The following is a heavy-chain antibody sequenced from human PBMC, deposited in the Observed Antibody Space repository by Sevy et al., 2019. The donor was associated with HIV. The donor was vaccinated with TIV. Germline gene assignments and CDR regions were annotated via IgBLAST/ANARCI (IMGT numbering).Heavy chain of an antibody. Sequence: GGSLRLSCAASGFTFSGYTLHWVRQAPGKGLEWVAVISFDGSNKYYIDSVKGRFTISRDNSKNTRYLQMNSLRPEDTAVYYCARGGWDIVVVPAAFDIWGQGTMVTVSS. CDR1: GFTFSGYT. D-gene: IGHD2-2*01. CDR2: ISFDGSNK. J-gene: IGHJ3*02. CDR3: ARGGWDIVVVPAAFDI. V-gene: IGHV3-30-3*01.